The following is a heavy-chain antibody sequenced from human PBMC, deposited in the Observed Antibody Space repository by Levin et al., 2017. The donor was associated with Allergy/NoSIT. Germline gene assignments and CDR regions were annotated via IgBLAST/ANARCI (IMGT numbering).Heavy chain of an antibody. V-gene: IGHV3-48*02. D-gene: IGHD6-19*01. J-gene: IGHJ1*01. Sequence: GGSLSLSCAASGFTFSSYSMNWVRQAPGKGLEWVSYISSSSSTIYYADSVKGRFTISRDNAKNSLYLQMNSLRDEDTAVYYCARDRYSSGWFEGAEYFQHWGQGTLVTVSS. CDR1: GFTFSSYS. CDR2: ISSSSSTI. CDR3: ARDRYSSGWFEGAEYFQH.